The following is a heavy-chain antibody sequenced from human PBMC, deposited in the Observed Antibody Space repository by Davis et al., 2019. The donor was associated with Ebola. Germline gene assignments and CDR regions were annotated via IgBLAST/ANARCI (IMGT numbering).Heavy chain of an antibody. Sequence: PGGSLRLSCAASGFIFSSYGMYWVRQAPGKGLEWVAFIRYDGSNKNYADSVKGRFTISRDNSKNTLYLQMNSLRAEDTAVYYCASQISVGSWGQGSLVTVSS. D-gene: IGHD1-1*01. CDR2: IRYDGSNK. V-gene: IGHV3-30*02. CDR3: ASQISVGS. CDR1: GFIFSSYG. J-gene: IGHJ4*02.